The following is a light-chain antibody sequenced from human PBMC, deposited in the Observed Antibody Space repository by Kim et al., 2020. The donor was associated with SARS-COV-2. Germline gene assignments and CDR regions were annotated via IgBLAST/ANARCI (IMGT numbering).Light chain of an antibody. CDR3: SSYTSSSTPLYV. CDR2: DVS. Sequence: ITISCTGTSSDVGGYNYVSWYQQHPGKAPKLMIYDVSNRPSGVSNRFSGSKSGNTASLTISGLQAEDEADYYCSSYTSSSTPLYVFGTGTKVTVL. V-gene: IGLV2-14*03. J-gene: IGLJ1*01. CDR1: SSDVGGYNY.